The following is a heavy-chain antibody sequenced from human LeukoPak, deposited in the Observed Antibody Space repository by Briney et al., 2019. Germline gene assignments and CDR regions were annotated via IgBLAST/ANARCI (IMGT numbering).Heavy chain of an antibody. Sequence: GGSLRLSCAASGFTFDDYTMHWVRQAPGKGLEWVSLIIWDGGSPYYADSVKGRFTISRENSKNTLYLQMSSLRAEDTAVYYCAKGGGFDWLNYYYMDVWGKGTTVIISS. CDR3: AKGGGFDWLNYYYMDV. CDR2: IIWDGGSP. V-gene: IGHV3-43*01. D-gene: IGHD3-9*01. J-gene: IGHJ6*03. CDR1: GFTFDDYT.